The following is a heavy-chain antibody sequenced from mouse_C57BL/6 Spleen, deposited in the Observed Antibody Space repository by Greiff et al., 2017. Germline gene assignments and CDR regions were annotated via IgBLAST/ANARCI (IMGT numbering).Heavy chain of an antibody. J-gene: IGHJ4*01. CDR1: GYSITSGYD. Sequence: EVQGVESGPGMVKPSQSLSLTCTVTGYSITSGYDWHWIRHFPGNKLEWMGYISYSGSTNYNPSLKSRISITHDTSKNHFFLKLNSVTTEDTATYYCARGDYGAMDYWGQGTSVTVSS. V-gene: IGHV3-1*01. D-gene: IGHD2-4*01. CDR2: ISYSGST. CDR3: ARGDYGAMDY.